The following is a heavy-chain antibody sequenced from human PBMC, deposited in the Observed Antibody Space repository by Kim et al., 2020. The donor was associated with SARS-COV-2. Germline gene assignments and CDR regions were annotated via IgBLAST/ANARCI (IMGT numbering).Heavy chain of an antibody. J-gene: IGHJ4*02. V-gene: IGHV3-15*01. D-gene: IGHD1-1*01. CDR3: TTKLTNGNDYAYDY. CDR2: IKSKTDGGTT. Sequence: GGSLRLSCAASGFTFSNAWMSWVRQAPGKGLEWVGRIKSKTDGGTTDYAAPVKGRFTISRDDSKNTLYLQMNSLKTEDTAVYYCTTKLTNGNDYAYDYWGQGTLVTVSS. CDR1: GFTFSNAW.